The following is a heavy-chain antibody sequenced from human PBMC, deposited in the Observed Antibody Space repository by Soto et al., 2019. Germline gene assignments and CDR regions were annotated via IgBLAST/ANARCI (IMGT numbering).Heavy chain of an antibody. CDR2: IKQDGSEI. V-gene: IGHV3-7*01. Sequence: EVQLVESGGGLVQPGGSLRLSCAASGFTLRDYWMSWVRQAPGKGLEWVANIKQDGSEIYYVDSVEGRFTISRDNAKNSLFLQPNSLRAEDTAVYYCLITTSAFDIWGQGTLVTVSS. D-gene: IGHD4-4*01. CDR1: GFTLRDYW. CDR3: LITTSAFDI. J-gene: IGHJ3*02.